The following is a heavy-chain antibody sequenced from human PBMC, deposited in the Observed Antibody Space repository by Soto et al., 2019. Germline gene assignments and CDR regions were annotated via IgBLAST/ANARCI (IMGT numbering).Heavy chain of an antibody. V-gene: IGHV3-48*01. D-gene: IGHD3-10*01. J-gene: IGHJ6*03. Sequence: GGSLRLSCAASGFTFSSYSMNWVRQAPGKGLEWVSYISSSSSTIYYADSVKGRFTISRDNAKNSLYLQMNSLRAEDTAVYYCARYGSGSYYYYYYYMDVWGKGTTVTVSS. CDR2: ISSSSSTI. CDR3: ARYGSGSYYYYYYYMDV. CDR1: GFTFSSYS.